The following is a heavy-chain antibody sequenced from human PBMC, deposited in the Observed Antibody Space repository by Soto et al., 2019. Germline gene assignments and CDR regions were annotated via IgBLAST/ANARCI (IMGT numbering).Heavy chain of an antibody. D-gene: IGHD6-19*01. CDR2: INPNSGGT. Sequence: ASVKVSCKVSGYTFTGYYMHWVRQAPGQGLEWMGWINPNSGGTNYAQKFQGWVTMTRDTSISTAYMELSRLRSDDTAVYYCARAGKQWLDPYRKIDYWGQGTLVTVSS. V-gene: IGHV1-2*04. CDR3: ARAGKQWLDPYRKIDY. CDR1: GYTFTGYY. J-gene: IGHJ4*02.